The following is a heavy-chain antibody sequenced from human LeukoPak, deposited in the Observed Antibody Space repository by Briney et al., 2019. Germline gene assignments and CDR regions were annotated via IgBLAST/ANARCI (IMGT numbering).Heavy chain of an antibody. CDR1: GYTFTSYY. J-gene: IGHJ4*02. CDR2: INPSGGST. CDR3: ARPLSGELPDY. Sequence: ASVKLSCKASGYTFTSYYMHWVRQAPGQGLEWMGIINPSGGSTSYAQKFQGRVTMTRDTSTSTVYMELSSLRSEDTAVYYCARPLSGELPDYWGQGTLVTVSS. D-gene: IGHD1-7*01. V-gene: IGHV1-46*01.